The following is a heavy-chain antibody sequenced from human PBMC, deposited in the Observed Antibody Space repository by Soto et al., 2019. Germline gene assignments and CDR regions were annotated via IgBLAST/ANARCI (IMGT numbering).Heavy chain of an antibody. CDR3: ARQRTTVVTHAYFDH. Sequence: XTLSLPCIVSGXSLSSSAYYWGWSRQPPGKGLEWIGSIYYSGRTYYNKSFKSRVTISIDTSKRQLSLKLSSVTATDTAVYYCARQRTTVVTHAYFDHWGQGALGTVSS. CDR2: IYYSGRT. D-gene: IGHD2-21*02. J-gene: IGHJ4*02. CDR1: GXSLSSSAYY. V-gene: IGHV4-39*01.